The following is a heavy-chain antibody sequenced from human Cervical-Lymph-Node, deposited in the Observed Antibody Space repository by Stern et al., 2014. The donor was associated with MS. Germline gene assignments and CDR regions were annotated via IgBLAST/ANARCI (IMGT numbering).Heavy chain of an antibody. CDR1: GGTFSSSA. J-gene: IGHJ4*02. CDR3: ARVGSQNFEY. CDR2: IIPVFDTA. V-gene: IGHV1-69*01. Sequence: VQLVESGAEVEKPGSSVRVSCKVSGGTFSSSAINWVRQAPGHGLEWMGGIIPVFDTASYAQQFQGRVTLTADVSTSTVYMELTSLRSEDTAVYYCARVGSQNFEYLGQGTLVTVSS.